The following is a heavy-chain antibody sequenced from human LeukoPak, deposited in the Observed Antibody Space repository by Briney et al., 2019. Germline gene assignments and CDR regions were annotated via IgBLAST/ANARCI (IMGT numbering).Heavy chain of an antibody. CDR1: GGTFSSYA. D-gene: IGHD3-9*01. CDR2: ITPIFGTA. V-gene: IGHV1-69*13. J-gene: IGHJ4*02. CDR3: ARTYYDILTGPGGYFDY. Sequence: SVKVSCKASGGTFSSYAISWVRQAPGQGLEWMGGITPIFGTANYAQKFQGRVTITADESTSTAYMELSSLRSEDTAVYYCARTYYDILTGPGGYFDYWGQGTLVTVSS.